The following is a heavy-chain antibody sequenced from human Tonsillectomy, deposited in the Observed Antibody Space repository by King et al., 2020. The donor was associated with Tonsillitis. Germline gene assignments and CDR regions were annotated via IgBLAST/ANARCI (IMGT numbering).Heavy chain of an antibody. CDR3: ARLPSNSWSFFAY. CDR1: GGSFNDYY. Sequence: VQLQQWGAGLLKSSETLSLTCAVYGGSFNDYYWSWIRQPPGKGLEWIGEINHSGSSNYNPSLQSRVTILVDTSKNQISLKLSSVTAADTAVYYCARLPSNSWSFFAYWGQGPLVTVSS. CDR2: INHSGSS. D-gene: IGHD6-19*01. V-gene: IGHV4-34*01. J-gene: IGHJ4*02.